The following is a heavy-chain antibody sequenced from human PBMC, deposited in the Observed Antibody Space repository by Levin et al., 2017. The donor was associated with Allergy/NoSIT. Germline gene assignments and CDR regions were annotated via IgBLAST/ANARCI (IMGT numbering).Heavy chain of an antibody. Sequence: SETLSLTCTVSGGSISSGDYYWSWIRQPPGKGLEWIGYIYYSGSTYYNPSLKSRVTISVDTSKNQFSLKLSSVTAADTAVYYCARGSDYYDSSGYYSAFDIWGQGTMVTVSS. CDR2: IYYSGST. D-gene: IGHD3-22*01. CDR1: GGSISSGDYY. CDR3: ARGSDYYDSSGYYSAFDI. V-gene: IGHV4-30-4*01. J-gene: IGHJ3*02.